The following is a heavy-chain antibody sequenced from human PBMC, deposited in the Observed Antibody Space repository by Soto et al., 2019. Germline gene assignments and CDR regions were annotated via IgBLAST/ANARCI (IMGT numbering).Heavy chain of an antibody. CDR1: GFTFSIYS. V-gene: IGHV3-48*02. J-gene: IGHJ4*02. D-gene: IGHD3-10*01. Sequence: EVQLVESGGGFVQPGGSLRLSCAASGFTFSIYSMNWVRQAPGKGLEWVSYISSSSGTIYYADSVRGRFTISRDNAKNSLYLQMSSLRDEDTAVYYCAAQRWFGESPDYWGQGTLVTVSS. CDR3: AAQRWFGESPDY. CDR2: ISSSSGTI.